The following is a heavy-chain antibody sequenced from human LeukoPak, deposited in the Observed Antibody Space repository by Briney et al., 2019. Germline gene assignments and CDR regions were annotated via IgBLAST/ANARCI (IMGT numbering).Heavy chain of an antibody. V-gene: IGHV4-59*06. J-gene: IGHJ4*02. D-gene: IGHD5-24*01. CDR3: ARDMSGDYVGY. CDR2: IYYSGST. Sequence: SETLSLTCTVSGGAISSYYWSWIRQHPGKGLEWIGYIYYSGSTYYNPSLKSRVTISVDTSKNQFSLKLGSVTAADTAVYYCARDMSGDYVGYWGQGTLVTVSS. CDR1: GGAISSYY.